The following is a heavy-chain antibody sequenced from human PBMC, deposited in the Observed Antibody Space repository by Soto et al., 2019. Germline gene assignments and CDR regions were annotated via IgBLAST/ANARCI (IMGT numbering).Heavy chain of an antibody. CDR3: ARSVEGHFDY. V-gene: IGHV3-48*02. CDR1: GFTFRIYS. D-gene: IGHD6-19*01. Sequence: EVQLVESGGGLVQPGGSLRLSCAASGFTFRIYSMNWIRQAPGKGLEWVSYMTSDMKTIHYADSVKGRFTISRDNARNSVYLQMTSLSDEETAVYYCARSVEGHFDYWGQGTLVTVSS. CDR2: MTSDMKTI. J-gene: IGHJ4*02.